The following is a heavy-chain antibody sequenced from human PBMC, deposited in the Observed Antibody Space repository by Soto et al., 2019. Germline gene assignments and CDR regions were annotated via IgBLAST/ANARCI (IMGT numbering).Heavy chain of an antibody. D-gene: IGHD1-1*01. CDR3: AKGACAGTKPSYYYYGMDV. Sequence: QVQLLQSGAEVKKPGSSVRVSCEASGGTFRTYAISWVRQAPGQGLEWMGEIIPICGTVNYAQKFQGRVTITADESTTTVYMDLRRLGSEDTAVYYCAKGACAGTKPSYYYYGMDVWGQGTTVPVSS. J-gene: IGHJ6*02. CDR1: GGTFRTYA. CDR2: IIPICGTV. V-gene: IGHV1-69*12.